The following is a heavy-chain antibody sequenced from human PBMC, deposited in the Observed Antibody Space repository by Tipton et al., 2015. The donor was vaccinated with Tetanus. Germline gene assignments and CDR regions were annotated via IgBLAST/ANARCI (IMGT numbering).Heavy chain of an antibody. CDR2: IHYSGST. CDR1: GDSISSGGHY. V-gene: IGHV4-31*03. Sequence: TLSLTCSVSGDSISSGGHYWGWIRQHPGKGLEWIGNIHYSGSTFYNPSLKSRVTISVDTPKNQFSLKLNSVTAADTAVYYCAREGAPWAFDIWGQGTMVTVSS. CDR3: AREGAPWAFDI. J-gene: IGHJ3*02.